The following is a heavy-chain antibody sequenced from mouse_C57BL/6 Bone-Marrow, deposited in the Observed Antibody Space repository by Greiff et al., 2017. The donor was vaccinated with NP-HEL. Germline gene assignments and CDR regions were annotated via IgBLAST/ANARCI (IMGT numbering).Heavy chain of an antibody. CDR3: ARMSSYNWFAY. J-gene: IGHJ3*01. V-gene: IGHV1-18*01. CDR2: INPNNGGT. Sequence: EVKLQQSGPELVKPGASVKIPCKASGYTFTDYNMDWVKQSHGKSLEWIGDINPNNGGTIYNQKFKGKATLTVDKSSSTAYMELRSLTSEDTAVYYCARMSSYNWFAYWGQGTLVTVSA. D-gene: IGHD1-1*01. CDR1: GYTFTDYN.